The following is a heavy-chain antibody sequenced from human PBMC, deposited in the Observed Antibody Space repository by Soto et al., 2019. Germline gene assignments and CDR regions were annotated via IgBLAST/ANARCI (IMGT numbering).Heavy chain of an antibody. D-gene: IGHD1-20*01. CDR2: INDSGNT. Sequence: SETLSLTCAVSGGSFSGYFWSWIRQSPAKGLEWIGEINDSGNTYYNPSFKSRLTIPVDTSTSQISLRLTSVTAADSAVYYCQGGNCWGQGTRITVSS. CDR1: GGSFSGYF. V-gene: IGHV4-34*01. J-gene: IGHJ1*01. CDR3: QGGNC.